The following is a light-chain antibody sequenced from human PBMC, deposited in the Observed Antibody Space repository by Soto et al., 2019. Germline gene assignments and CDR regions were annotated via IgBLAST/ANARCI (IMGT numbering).Light chain of an antibody. CDR2: ANS. V-gene: IGLV1-40*01. CDR1: SSNIGAGYD. Sequence: QSVLTQPPSVSGAPGQRVTISCTGSSSNIGAGYDVHWYQQLPGTAPKLLIYANSNRPSGVPGRFSGSKSGTSASLAITGLQAEDEADYCCCSYAGSYTPYVFGTGTKVTVL. J-gene: IGLJ1*01. CDR3: CSYAGSYTPYV.